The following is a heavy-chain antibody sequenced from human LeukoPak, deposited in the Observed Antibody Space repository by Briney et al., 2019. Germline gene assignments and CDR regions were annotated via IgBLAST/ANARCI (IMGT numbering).Heavy chain of an antibody. D-gene: IGHD6-13*01. Sequence: GGSLRLSCAASGCTFSSYAMSWVRQAPGKGLEWVSTISGSGGSTYYADSVKGRFTISRDNSKNTLYLQMNSLRAEDTAVYYCAKIQQLAFDYWGQGTLVTVSS. CDR2: ISGSGGST. J-gene: IGHJ4*02. CDR3: AKIQQLAFDY. V-gene: IGHV3-23*01. CDR1: GCTFSSYA.